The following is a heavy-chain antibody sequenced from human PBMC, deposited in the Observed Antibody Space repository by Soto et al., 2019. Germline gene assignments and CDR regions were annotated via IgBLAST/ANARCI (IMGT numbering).Heavy chain of an antibody. Sequence: ASVKVSCKASGYTFTGYYMHWVRQAPGQGLEWMGCINPNSGGTKYAQKFQGRVTMTRDTSISTAYMELSRLRSGDTAVYYCASLGGIAAAEDYWGQGTLVTVSS. CDR3: ASLGGIAAAEDY. V-gene: IGHV1-2*02. CDR2: INPNSGGT. D-gene: IGHD6-13*01. J-gene: IGHJ4*02. CDR1: GYTFTGYY.